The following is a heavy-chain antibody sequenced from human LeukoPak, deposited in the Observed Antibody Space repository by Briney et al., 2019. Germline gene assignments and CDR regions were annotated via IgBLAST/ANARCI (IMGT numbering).Heavy chain of an antibody. J-gene: IGHJ5*02. CDR3: ARGCESGDCYYNWFDP. V-gene: IGHV1-8*01. D-gene: IGHD2-21*02. CDR2: MNPNSGNT. CDR1: GYTFTSYD. Sequence: GASVKVSCKASGYTFTSYDINWVRQATGQGLEWMGWMNPNSGNTGYAQKFQGRVTMTRNTSISTAYMELSSLRSEDTAVYYCARGCESGDCYYNWFDPWGQGTLVTVSS.